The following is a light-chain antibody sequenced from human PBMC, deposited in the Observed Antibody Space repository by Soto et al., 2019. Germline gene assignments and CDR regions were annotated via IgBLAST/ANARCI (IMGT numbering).Light chain of an antibody. CDR2: AAS. CDR1: QDISSY. V-gene: IGKV1-9*01. CDR3: QQLNSYPRT. J-gene: IGKJ1*01. Sequence: DIQLTQSPSFLSASVADRVTITCRASQDISSYLAWYQQKPGKAPKLLIYAASTLQTWVPSRFSGSGSGTEFTLTISSLQPEDFATYYCQQLNSYPRTFGQGTKVEIK.